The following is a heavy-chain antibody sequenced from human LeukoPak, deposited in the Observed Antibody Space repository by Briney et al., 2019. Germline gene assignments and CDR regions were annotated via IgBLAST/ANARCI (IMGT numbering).Heavy chain of an antibody. CDR1: GGSFSGYY. CDR2: INHSGST. Sequence: SETLSLTCAVYGGSFSGYYWSWIRQPPGKGLEWIGEINHSGSTNYNPSLKSRVTISVDTSKNQFSLELSSVTAADTAVYYCARGWRPGNYYYYGMDVWGQGTTVTVSS. CDR3: ARGWRPGNYYYYGMDV. V-gene: IGHV4-34*01. J-gene: IGHJ6*02.